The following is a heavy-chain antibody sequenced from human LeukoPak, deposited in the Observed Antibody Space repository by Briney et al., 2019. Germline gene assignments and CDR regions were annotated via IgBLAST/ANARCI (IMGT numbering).Heavy chain of an antibody. CDR3: ARDIGPPLITIFGVAYNNWFDP. CDR1: GYTFTSYG. V-gene: IGHV1-18*01. J-gene: IGHJ5*02. D-gene: IGHD3-3*01. CDR2: ISAYNGNT. Sequence: ASVKVSCKASGYTFTSYGICWVRQAPGQGLEWMGWISAYNGNTNYAQKLQGRVTMTTDTSTSTAYMELRSLRSDDTAVYYCARDIGPPLITIFGVAYNNWFDPWGQGTLVTVSS.